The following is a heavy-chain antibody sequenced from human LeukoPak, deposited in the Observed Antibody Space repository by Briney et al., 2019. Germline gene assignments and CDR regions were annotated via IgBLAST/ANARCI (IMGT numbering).Heavy chain of an antibody. V-gene: IGHV4-31*03. CDR2: IYYSGTT. Sequence: SQTLSLTCTVSGGSISSGGYYWSWIRQHPGKGLEWIGNIYYSGTTYYKPSLKSRVTISVDTSKNQFSLKLSSVTAADTAVYYCARGGVQLALARDWGQGTLVTVPS. J-gene: IGHJ4*02. CDR1: GGSISSGGYY. D-gene: IGHD5-18*01. CDR3: ARGGVQLALARD.